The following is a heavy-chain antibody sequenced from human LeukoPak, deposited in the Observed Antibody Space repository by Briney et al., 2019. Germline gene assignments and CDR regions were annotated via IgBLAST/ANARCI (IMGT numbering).Heavy chain of an antibody. J-gene: IGHJ4*02. Sequence: PGRSLRLSCAASGFTFDDYAMHWVRQAPGKGLEWVSGISWNSGSIGYADSVKGRFTISRDNAKNSLYLQMNSLRAEDTAVYYCAREATGYDYWGQGTLVTVSS. D-gene: IGHD5-12*01. V-gene: IGHV3-9*01. CDR2: ISWNSGSI. CDR3: AREATGYDY. CDR1: GFTFDDYA.